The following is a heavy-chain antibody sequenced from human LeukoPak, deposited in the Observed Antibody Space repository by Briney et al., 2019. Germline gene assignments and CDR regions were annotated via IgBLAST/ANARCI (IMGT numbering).Heavy chain of an antibody. Sequence: GASVKVSCKASGGTFSSYAISWVQQAPGQGLEWMGRIIPILGIANYAQKFQGRVTITADKSTSTAYMELSSLRSEDTAVYYCARDGPSYGDDYFDYWGQGTLVTVSS. D-gene: IGHD4-17*01. CDR2: IIPILGIA. CDR3: ARDGPSYGDDYFDY. J-gene: IGHJ4*02. CDR1: GGTFSSYA. V-gene: IGHV1-69*04.